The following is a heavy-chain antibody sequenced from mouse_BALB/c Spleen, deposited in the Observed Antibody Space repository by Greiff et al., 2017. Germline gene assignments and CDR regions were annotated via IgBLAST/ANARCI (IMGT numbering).Heavy chain of an antibody. D-gene: IGHD3-3*01. Sequence: EVNLVESGGGLVQPKGSLKLSCAASGFTFNTYAMNWVRQAPGKGLEWVARIRSKSNNYATYYADSVKDRFTISRDDSQSMLYLQMNNLKTEDTAMYYCGSRGFAYWGQGTLVTVSA. CDR3: GSRGFAY. J-gene: IGHJ3*01. V-gene: IGHV10-1*02. CDR1: GFTFNTYA. CDR2: IRSKSNNYAT.